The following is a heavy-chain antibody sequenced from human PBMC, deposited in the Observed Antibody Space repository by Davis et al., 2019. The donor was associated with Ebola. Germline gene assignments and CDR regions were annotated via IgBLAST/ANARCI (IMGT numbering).Heavy chain of an antibody. J-gene: IGHJ6*02. CDR1: RGTFSSYA. D-gene: IGHD2-2*01. Sequence: AASVKVSCKASRGTFSSYAISWVRQAPGQGLEWMGWISAYNGNTNYAQKLQGRVTMTTDTSTSTAYMELRSLRSDDTAVYYCARGSSSSYYYYGMDVWGQGTTVTVSS. CDR3: ARGSSSSYYYYGMDV. V-gene: IGHV1-18*01. CDR2: ISAYNGNT.